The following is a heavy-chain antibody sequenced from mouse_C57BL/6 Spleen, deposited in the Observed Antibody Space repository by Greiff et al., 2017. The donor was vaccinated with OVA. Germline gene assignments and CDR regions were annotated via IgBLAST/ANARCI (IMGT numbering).Heavy chain of an antibody. CDR3: TRNYYGRYYAMDY. V-gene: IGHV1-15*01. D-gene: IGHD1-1*01. Sequence: VQLQQSGAELVRPGASVTLSCKASGYTFTDYEMHWVKQTPVHGLEWIGAIDPETGGTAYNQKFKGKAILTADKSSSTAYMELRSLTSEDSAVYYCTRNYYGRYYAMDYWGQGTSVTVSS. J-gene: IGHJ4*01. CDR1: GYTFTDYE. CDR2: IDPETGGT.